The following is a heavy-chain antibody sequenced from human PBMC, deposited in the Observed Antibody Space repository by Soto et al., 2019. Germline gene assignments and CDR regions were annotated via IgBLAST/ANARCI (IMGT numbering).Heavy chain of an antibody. CDR1: GFTFSSYA. Sequence: WWSLRLSCAASGFTFSSYAMSWFRQAPGKGLEWVSAISGSGGSTYYADSVKGRFTISRDNSKNTLYLQMNSLRAEDTAVYYCARDADYYYDSSGYYHFDYWGQGTLVTVSS. V-gene: IGHV3-23*01. CDR2: ISGSGGST. D-gene: IGHD3-22*01. CDR3: ARDADYYYDSSGYYHFDY. J-gene: IGHJ4*02.